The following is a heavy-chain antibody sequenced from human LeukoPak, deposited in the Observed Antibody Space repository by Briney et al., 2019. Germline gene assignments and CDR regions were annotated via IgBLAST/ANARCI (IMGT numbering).Heavy chain of an antibody. Sequence: SETLSLTCAVYGGSFSGYYWSWIRQPPGKGLEWIGEINHSGSTNYNPSLKSRVTISVDTSKNQFSLKLSSVTAADTAVYYCASRYSSSSPNGWFDPWGQGTLVTVSS. CDR2: INHSGST. V-gene: IGHV4-34*01. J-gene: IGHJ5*02. CDR1: GGSFSGYY. CDR3: ASRYSSSSPNGWFDP. D-gene: IGHD6-6*01.